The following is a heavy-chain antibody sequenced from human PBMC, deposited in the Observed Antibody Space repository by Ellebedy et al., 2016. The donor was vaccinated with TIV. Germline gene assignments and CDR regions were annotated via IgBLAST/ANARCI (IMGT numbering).Heavy chain of an antibody. CDR1: GVAFSSYE. CDR2: ISSSGSTI. D-gene: IGHD3-22*01. V-gene: IGHV3-48*03. CDR3: ARQTNHHDSSGYYTCFAP. Sequence: GESLKISCAASGVAFSSYEMNWVRQAPGRGLEWVSYISSSGSTIYYADSVKGRFTISRDNAKNSLYLQMNSLRAEDTAVYYCARQTNHHDSSGYYTCFAPWGQGTLLTVSS. J-gene: IGHJ5*02.